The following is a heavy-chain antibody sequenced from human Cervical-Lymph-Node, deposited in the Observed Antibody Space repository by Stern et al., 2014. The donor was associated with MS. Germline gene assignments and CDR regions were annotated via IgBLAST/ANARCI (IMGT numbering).Heavy chain of an antibody. V-gene: IGHV2-26*01. Sequence: QITLKESGPVLVKPTETLTLTCSVSGLSLSNPRMGVSWIRQPPGKALEWLAHIFSTDEKSYSTSLEGRLPISRGTSKSQVVLTMTNMDPVDTATYYCARSYSGTYLDWFDPWGQGTLVTVSS. D-gene: IGHD1-26*01. CDR3: ARSYSGTYLDWFDP. CDR1: GLSLSNPRMG. CDR2: IFSTDEK. J-gene: IGHJ5*02.